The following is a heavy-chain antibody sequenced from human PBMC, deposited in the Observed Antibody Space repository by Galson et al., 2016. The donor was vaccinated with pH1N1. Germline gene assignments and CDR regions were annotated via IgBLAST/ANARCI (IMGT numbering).Heavy chain of an antibody. Sequence: SLRLSCAASGFTFSSYWMSWVRQAPGKGLEWVANKKQDGSEKYYVDSVKGRFTISRDNAKNSLYLQMNSLRAEETAVYYCTRDLGGEDYYNGMDVWGQGTTVTVSS. CDR2: KKQDGSEK. CDR3: TRDLGGEDYYNGMDV. V-gene: IGHV3-7*01. CDR1: GFTFSSYW. J-gene: IGHJ6*02. D-gene: IGHD3-10*01.